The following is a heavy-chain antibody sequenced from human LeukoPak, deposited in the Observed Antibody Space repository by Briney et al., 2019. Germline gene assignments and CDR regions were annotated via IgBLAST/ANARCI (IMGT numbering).Heavy chain of an antibody. J-gene: IGHJ6*02. D-gene: IGHD3-22*01. Sequence: GRSLRLSCAASGFTFSSYAMHWVRQAPGKGLEWVAVISYDGSNKYYADSVKGRFTISRDNSKNTLYLQMNSLRAEDTAVYYCASDGPYYDSSGYYYYGMDVWGQGTTVTVSS. CDR3: ASDGPYYDSSGYYYYGMDV. CDR2: ISYDGSNK. CDR1: GFTFSSYA. V-gene: IGHV3-30*04.